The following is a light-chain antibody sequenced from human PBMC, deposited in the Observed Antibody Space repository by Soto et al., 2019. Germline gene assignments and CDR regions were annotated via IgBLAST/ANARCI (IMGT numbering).Light chain of an antibody. J-gene: IGKJ4*01. CDR2: DAS. CDR3: QHRLSWPLT. CDR1: QSVSIF. V-gene: IGKV3-11*01. Sequence: EIVLTQSPATLSLSPGERATLSCRASQSVSIFFAWYQQKRGQAPRLLIYDASKRATDIPARFSGSGSGTDFTLTISSLEPEEFPVYYCQHRLSWPLTFGGGTTVEMK.